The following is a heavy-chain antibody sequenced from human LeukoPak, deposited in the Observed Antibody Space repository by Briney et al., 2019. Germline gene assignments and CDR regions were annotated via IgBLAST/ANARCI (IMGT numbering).Heavy chain of an antibody. V-gene: IGHV4-34*01. CDR3: ARGRAYYDILTGYYARGYYYYMDV. J-gene: IGHJ6*03. CDR2: INHSGST. D-gene: IGHD3-9*01. Sequence: SETLSLTCAVYGGSFSGYYWSWIRQPPGKGLEWIGEINHSGSTNYNPSLKSRVTISADTSKNHFSLKLSSVTAADTAVYYCARGRAYYDILTGYYARGYYYYMDVWGKGTTVTVSS. CDR1: GGSFSGYY.